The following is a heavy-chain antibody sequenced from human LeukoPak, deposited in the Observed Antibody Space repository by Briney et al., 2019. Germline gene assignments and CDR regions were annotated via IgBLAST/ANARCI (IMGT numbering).Heavy chain of an antibody. D-gene: IGHD4-17*01. V-gene: IGHV3-21*01. CDR1: GFTFSTYN. CDR3: ARDLRPARRSYGDYEPY. J-gene: IGHJ4*02. CDR2: IGSSSSYI. Sequence: GGSLRLSCAASGFTFSTYNMNWVRQAPGKGLEWVSSIGSSSSYIYYADSVKGRFTISRDNAKNSLYLQMNSLRAEDTAVYYCARDLRPARRSYGDYEPYWGQGTLVTVSS.